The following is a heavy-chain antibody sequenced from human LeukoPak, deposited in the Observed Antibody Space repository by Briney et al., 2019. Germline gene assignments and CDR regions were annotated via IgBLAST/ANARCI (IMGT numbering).Heavy chain of an antibody. CDR2: INHSGST. CDR1: GGSFSGYY. CDR3: ARVGWGIAVAGTGFNYDY. J-gene: IGHJ4*02. D-gene: IGHD6-19*01. V-gene: IGHV4-34*01. Sequence: PSETLSLTCAVYGGSFSGYYWSWIRQPPGKGLERIGEINHSGSTNYNPSLKSRVTISVDTSKNQFSLKLSSVTAADTAVYYCARVGWGIAVAGTGFNYDYWGQGTLVTVSS.